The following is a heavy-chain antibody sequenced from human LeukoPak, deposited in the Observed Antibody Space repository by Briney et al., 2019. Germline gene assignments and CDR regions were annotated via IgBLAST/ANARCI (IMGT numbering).Heavy chain of an antibody. CDR2: IIPIFGTA. V-gene: IGHV1-69*13. J-gene: IGHJ5*02. CDR3: ARVEYYYDSSGYRNWFDP. CDR1: GDTFTSYG. D-gene: IGHD3-22*01. Sequence: AASVKVSCKASGDTFTSYGSSWVRQAPGQGLEWMGGIIPIFGTANYAQKFQGRVTITADESTSTAYMELSSLRSEDTAVYYCARVEYYYDSSGYRNWFDPWGQGNLVTVSS.